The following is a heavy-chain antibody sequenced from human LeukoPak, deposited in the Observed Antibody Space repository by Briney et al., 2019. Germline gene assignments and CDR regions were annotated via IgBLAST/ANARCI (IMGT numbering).Heavy chain of an antibody. CDR1: GGSISSGSYY. Sequence: PSETLSLTCTVSGGSISSGSYYWSWIRQPAGKGLEWIGRIYTSGSTNYNPSLKSRVTISVDTSKNQFSLKLSSVTAADTAVYYCARDTYYYDSSGYYQIDYWGQGTLVTVSS. CDR3: ARDTYYYDSSGYYQIDY. D-gene: IGHD3-22*01. J-gene: IGHJ4*02. CDR2: IYTSGST. V-gene: IGHV4-61*02.